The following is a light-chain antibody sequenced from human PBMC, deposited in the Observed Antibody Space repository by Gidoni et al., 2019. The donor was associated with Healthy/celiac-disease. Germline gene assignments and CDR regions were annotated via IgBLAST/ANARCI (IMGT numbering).Light chain of an antibody. Sequence: VKTHSGATLSVSPWERATLTCRASQSVSSNLAWYQQKPGQAPRRLIYGASTRDTGIPARFSGSESATEFTLTSRGLQSEGLAFYCCQQYKNQCTWTFGQGTKLEIK. V-gene: IGKV3-15*01. CDR3: QQYKNQCTWT. CDR2: GAS. J-gene: IGKJ1*01. CDR1: QSVSSN.